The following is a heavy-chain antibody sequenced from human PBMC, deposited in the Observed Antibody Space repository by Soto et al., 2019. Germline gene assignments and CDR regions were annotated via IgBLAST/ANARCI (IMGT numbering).Heavy chain of an antibody. Sequence: GASVKVSCKASGYTFTGYYMHWVRQAPGQGLEWMGWINPNSGGTNYAQKFQGWVTMTRDTSISTAYMELSRLRSDDTAVYYCARGVPHCSGGSCYSWGYFDYWGQGTLVTVSS. V-gene: IGHV1-2*04. CDR1: GYTFTGYY. J-gene: IGHJ4*02. D-gene: IGHD2-15*01. CDR2: INPNSGGT. CDR3: ARGVPHCSGGSCYSWGYFDY.